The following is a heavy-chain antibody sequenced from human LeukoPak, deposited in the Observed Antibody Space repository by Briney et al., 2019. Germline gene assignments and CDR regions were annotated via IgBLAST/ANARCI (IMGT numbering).Heavy chain of an antibody. J-gene: IGHJ4*02. V-gene: IGHV1-18*01. CDR3: ARALLWYGERSHIDY. Sequence: ASVNDTFKASVCTFTSYVISWVRQAPGKGLEWMGLITSYNDKTNYARKLQGRVIMTPDTSTRTASMELSGLLSNGRAVYYCARALLWYGERSHIDYWGQGTLVTASS. D-gene: IGHD3-10*01. CDR1: VCTFTSYV. CDR2: ITSYNDKT.